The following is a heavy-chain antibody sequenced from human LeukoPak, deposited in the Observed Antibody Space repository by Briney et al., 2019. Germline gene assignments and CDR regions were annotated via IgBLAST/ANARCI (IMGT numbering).Heavy chain of an antibody. V-gene: IGHV1-8*03. Sequence: ASVKVSCKASGYTFTSYDINWVRQATGQGLEWMGWMNPNSGNTGYAQKFQGRVTITRNTSISTAYMELSSLRSEDTAVYYCARGEDLYYYGSGSVTADYWGQGTLVTVSS. CDR2: MNPNSGNT. CDR3: ARGEDLYYYGSGSVTADY. D-gene: IGHD3-10*01. CDR1: GYTFTSYD. J-gene: IGHJ4*02.